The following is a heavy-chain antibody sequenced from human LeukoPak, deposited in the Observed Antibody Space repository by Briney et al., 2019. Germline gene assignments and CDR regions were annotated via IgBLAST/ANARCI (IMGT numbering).Heavy chain of an antibody. D-gene: IGHD6-6*01. CDR3: AREYSSSSGKALDY. CDR2: IYTSGST. J-gene: IGHJ4*02. CDR1: GGSISSSSYY. Sequence: SETLSLTCTVSGGSISSSSYYWNWLRQPAGKGLEWIGHIYTSGSTNYNPSLKSRVTMSVDTSKNQFSLKLNSVTAADTAFYYCAREYSSSSGKALDYWGQGTLVTVSS. V-gene: IGHV4-61*09.